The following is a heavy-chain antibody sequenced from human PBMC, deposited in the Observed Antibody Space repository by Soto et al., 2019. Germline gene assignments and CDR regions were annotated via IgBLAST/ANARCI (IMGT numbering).Heavy chain of an antibody. Sequence: GGSLRLSCVASGFNFGSYAMNWVRLAPGRGLEWVSTSSPSGATTYYTDSVKGRFTISRDNAKNSLYLQMNSLRAEDTAVYYCARSGDYYDSSGYYLLVYYYGMDVWGQGTTVTVSS. CDR2: SSPSGATT. V-gene: IGHV3-48*04. J-gene: IGHJ6*02. CDR3: ARSGDYYDSSGYYLLVYYYGMDV. D-gene: IGHD3-22*01. CDR1: GFNFGSYA.